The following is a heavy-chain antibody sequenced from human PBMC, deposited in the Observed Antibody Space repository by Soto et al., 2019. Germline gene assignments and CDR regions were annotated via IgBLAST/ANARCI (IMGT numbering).Heavy chain of an antibody. V-gene: IGHV4-59*01. D-gene: IGHD6-19*01. J-gene: IGHJ5*02. CDR2: IYYSGST. CDR3: ARLVGEQWLVRGKVNWFDP. CDR1: GGSISSYY. Sequence: SETLSLTCTVSGGSISSYYWSWIRQPPGQGLEWIGYIYYSGSTNYNPSLKSRVTISVDTSKNQFSLKLSSVTAADTAVYYCARLVGEQWLVRGKVNWFDPWGQGTLVTVSS.